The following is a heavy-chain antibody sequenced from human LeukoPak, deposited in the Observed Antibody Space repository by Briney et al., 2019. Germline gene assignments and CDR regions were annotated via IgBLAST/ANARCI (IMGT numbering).Heavy chain of an antibody. Sequence: GGSLRLSCAASRFTFSSYGMHWVRQAPGKGLEWVAVISYDGSNKYYADSAKGRFTISRDNSKNTLYLQMNSLRAEDTAVYYCAKEVLYWGQGTLVTVSA. J-gene: IGHJ4*02. CDR2: ISYDGSNK. V-gene: IGHV3-30*18. CDR3: AKEVLY. CDR1: RFTFSSYG.